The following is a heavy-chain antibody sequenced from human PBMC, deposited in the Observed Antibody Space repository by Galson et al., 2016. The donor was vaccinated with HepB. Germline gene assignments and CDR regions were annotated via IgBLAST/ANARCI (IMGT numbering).Heavy chain of an antibody. Sequence: SVKVSCKASGGTFSSNALSWVRQAPGQGFEWMGGIIPLLGTANYAQKFQGRVTMTADKSTNTAYMELSGLRSEDTAMYYCARHASSSSPTDYYYYYYGMDVWGQGTTVTVSS. D-gene: IGHD6-6*01. CDR3: ARHASSSSPTDYYYYYYGMDV. J-gene: IGHJ6*02. CDR2: IIPLLGTA. V-gene: IGHV1-69*06. CDR1: GGTFSSNA.